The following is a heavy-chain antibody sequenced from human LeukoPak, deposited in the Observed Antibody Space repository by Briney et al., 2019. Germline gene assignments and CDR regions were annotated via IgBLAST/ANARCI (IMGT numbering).Heavy chain of an antibody. Sequence: SVKVSCKASGGTFTSYAISWVRQAPGQGLEWMGRIIPNFGIANYAQKFQGRVTITADKSTSTAYMELSSLRSEDTAVYYCARKYYDSSAYTPDAFDIWGQGTMVTVSS. CDR2: IIPNFGIA. V-gene: IGHV1-69*04. J-gene: IGHJ3*02. CDR1: GGTFTSYA. D-gene: IGHD3-22*01. CDR3: ARKYYDSSAYTPDAFDI.